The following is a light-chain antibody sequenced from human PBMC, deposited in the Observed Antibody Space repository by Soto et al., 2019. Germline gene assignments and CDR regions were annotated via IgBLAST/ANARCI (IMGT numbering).Light chain of an antibody. J-gene: IGKJ3*01. CDR2: WAS. V-gene: IGKV4-1*01. Sequence: DIVMTQSPDSLAVSLGEGGTISCKSSQTVLYSSNNKNFLAWYQQKPGQPPKLLIYWASTRESGVPDRFSGSGSGTDFTLTISSLQAEDVAVYYCHQYYSLPLTFGPGTKVDIK. CDR3: HQYYSLPLT. CDR1: QTVLYSSNNKNF.